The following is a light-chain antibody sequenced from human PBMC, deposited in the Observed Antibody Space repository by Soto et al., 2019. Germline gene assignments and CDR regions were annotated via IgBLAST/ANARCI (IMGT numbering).Light chain of an antibody. J-gene: IGKJ1*01. CDR1: QSFSGW. CDR2: DVF. CDR3: QQYHTYSLT. V-gene: IGKV1-5*01. Sequence: DIQMTQSPSTLSASVGDRVTITCRASQSFSGWLAWYQQKPGRATKLLIYDVFSLKSGVPSRFSGSGSGPEFTLTISSLQPEDFATYYCQQYHTYSLTFGQGTKV.